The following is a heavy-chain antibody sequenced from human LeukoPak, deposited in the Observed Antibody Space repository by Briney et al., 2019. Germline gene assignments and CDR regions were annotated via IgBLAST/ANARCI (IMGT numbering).Heavy chain of an antibody. D-gene: IGHD2-8*01. Sequence: SETLSLTCTVSGGSISSYYWSWIRQPAGKGLEWIGRIYTTGITNYDPSLKSRLTISVDKSKNQFSLKLSSVTAADTAVYYCARDRTSGVDYWGQGTLVTVSS. CDR3: ARDRTSGVDY. CDR2: IYTTGIT. J-gene: IGHJ4*02. CDR1: GGSISSYY. V-gene: IGHV4-4*07.